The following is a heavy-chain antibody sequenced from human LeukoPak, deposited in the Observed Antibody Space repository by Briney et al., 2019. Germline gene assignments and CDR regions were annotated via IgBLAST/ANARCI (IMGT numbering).Heavy chain of an antibody. D-gene: IGHD3-22*01. CDR2: IYYSGST. Sequence: SSETLSLTCTVSGGSISSYYWSWIRQPPGKGLEWIGYIYYSGSTNYNPSLKSRVTISVDTSKNQFSLKLSSVTAADTAVYYCARHEGPRSGYPVSPSDYWGQGTLVTVSS. CDR3: ARHEGPRSGYPVSPSDY. CDR1: GGSISSYY. J-gene: IGHJ4*02. V-gene: IGHV4-59*08.